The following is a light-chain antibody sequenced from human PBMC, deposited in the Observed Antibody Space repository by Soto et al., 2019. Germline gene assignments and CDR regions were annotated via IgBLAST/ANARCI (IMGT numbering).Light chain of an antibody. CDR1: QTVSSAY. J-gene: IGKJ1*01. Sequence: DTVLTQSPGTLSLSPGERATLSCRASQTVSSAYLAWFQQNPGQAPRLLIYGASSRATGIPDRFSGAGSGTEFTLTISRGAPEDSAVYYLQQYKTSPWTVGQGTNLDIK. CDR2: GAS. V-gene: IGKV3-20*01. CDR3: QQYKTSPWT.